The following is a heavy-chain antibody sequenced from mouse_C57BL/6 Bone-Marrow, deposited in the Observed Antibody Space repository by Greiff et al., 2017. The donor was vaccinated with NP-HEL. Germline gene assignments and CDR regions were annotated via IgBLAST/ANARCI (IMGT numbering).Heavy chain of an antibody. J-gene: IGHJ2*01. Sequence: EVKLMESGPGLVKPSQSLSLTCSVTGYSITSGYYWNWIRQFPGNKLEWMGYISYDGSNNYNPSLKNPISITRDTSKNQFFLKLNSVTTEDTATYYCAREGVIYYYGSSSVYYFDYWGQGTTLTVSS. CDR1: GYSITSGYY. CDR3: AREGVIYYYGSSSVYYFDY. V-gene: IGHV3-6*01. D-gene: IGHD1-1*01. CDR2: ISYDGSN.